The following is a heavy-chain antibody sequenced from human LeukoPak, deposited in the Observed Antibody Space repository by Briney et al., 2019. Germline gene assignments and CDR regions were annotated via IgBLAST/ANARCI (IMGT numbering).Heavy chain of an antibody. V-gene: IGHV3-23*01. Sequence: QAGGSLRLSCTASGFSFRSFAMSWVRQAPGQGLEWVSSISGGGEDTYYADSVKGRFTISRDNSETTLYLQMNSLGADDTALYYCARTIAQYTNTWLYYYYGLDVWGQGTTVTVSS. J-gene: IGHJ6*02. CDR2: ISGGGEDT. CDR1: GFSFRSFA. D-gene: IGHD6-13*01. CDR3: ARTIAQYTNTWLYYYYGLDV.